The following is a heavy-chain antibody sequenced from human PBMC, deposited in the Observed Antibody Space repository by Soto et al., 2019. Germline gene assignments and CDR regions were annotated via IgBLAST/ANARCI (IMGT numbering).Heavy chain of an antibody. V-gene: IGHV1-46*01. J-gene: IGHJ5*02. CDR2: LSPSSQSS. CDR3: VRAHGGTSES. D-gene: IGHD3-10*01. CDR1: GHSFTSHY. Sequence: ASVKVSCMASGHSFTSHYFHWVRQAPGQGLEWIGILSPSSQSSSYSHTFQGRVTMTSDTSTSTVSLDLRSLTYEDTAGYYCVRAHGGTSESWGQGTLVTVSS.